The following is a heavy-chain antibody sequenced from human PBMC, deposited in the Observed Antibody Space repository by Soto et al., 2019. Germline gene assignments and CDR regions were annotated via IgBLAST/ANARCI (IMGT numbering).Heavy chain of an antibody. CDR2: INHSGST. CDR3: ARRGTRGAMAARYNWFDP. CDR1: GGSFSGYY. V-gene: IGHV4-34*01. D-gene: IGHD3-10*01. J-gene: IGHJ5*02. Sequence: NPSETLSLTCAVYGGSFSGYYWSWIRQPPGKGLEWIGEINHSGSTNYNPSLKSRVTISVDTSKNQFSLKLSSVTAADTAVYYCARRGTRGAMAARYNWFDPWGQGTLVTVSS.